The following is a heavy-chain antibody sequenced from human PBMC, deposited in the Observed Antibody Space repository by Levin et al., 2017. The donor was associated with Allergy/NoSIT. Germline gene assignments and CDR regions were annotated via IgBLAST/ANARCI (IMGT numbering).Heavy chain of an antibody. CDR2: ISGSGGST. D-gene: IGHD4-17*01. CDR1: GFTFSSYA. Sequence: GESLKISCAASGFTFSSYAMSWVRQAPGKGLEWVSAISGSGGSTYYADSVKGRFTISRDNSKNTLYLQMNSLRAEDTAVYYCAKGFGVDYGDYGIYYWYFDLWGRGTLVTVSS. V-gene: IGHV3-23*01. J-gene: IGHJ2*01. CDR3: AKGFGVDYGDYGIYYWYFDL.